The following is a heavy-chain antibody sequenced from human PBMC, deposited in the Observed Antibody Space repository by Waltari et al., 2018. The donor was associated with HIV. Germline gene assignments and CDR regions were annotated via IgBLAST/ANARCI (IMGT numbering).Heavy chain of an antibody. J-gene: IGHJ4*02. CDR2: IKQEGSEI. CDR3: ARRGGRSSPLGY. V-gene: IGHV3-7*01. D-gene: IGHD6-13*01. Sequence: EVQLVESGGGLVQPGGSLRLSCAASGFTFSSYWMSWVRQAPGKGLEWVDKIKQEGSEIYYVDSVKGRFTISRDNAKNSLYLQMNSLRAEDTAVYFCARRGGRSSPLGYWGQGTLVTVSP. CDR1: GFTFSSYW.